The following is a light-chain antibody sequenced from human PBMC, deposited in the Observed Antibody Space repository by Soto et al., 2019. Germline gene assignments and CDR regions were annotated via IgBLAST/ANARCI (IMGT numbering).Light chain of an antibody. Sequence: EIVMRQSPATLSVSPGERATLSCRASLSVSSNLAWYQQKPGQAPRLLIYGASTRATGIPARFSGSGSGTEFTLTISSLQSEDFAVYCCHQYNGWPLTFGQGTKVDIK. J-gene: IGKJ1*01. V-gene: IGKV3-15*01. CDR2: GAS. CDR1: LSVSSN. CDR3: HQYNGWPLT.